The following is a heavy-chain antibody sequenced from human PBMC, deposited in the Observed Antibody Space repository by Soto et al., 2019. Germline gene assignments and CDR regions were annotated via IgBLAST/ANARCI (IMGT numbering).Heavy chain of an antibody. CDR2: IKSKTDGGTT. CDR1: GFTFSNAW. Sequence: PGGSLRLSCAASGFTFSNAWMNWVRQAPGKGLEWVGRIKSKTDGGTTDYAAPVKGRFTISRDDSKNTLYLQMNSLKTEDTAVYYCTTDGNIGLDYDFWSAPVDYWGQGTLVTVSS. J-gene: IGHJ4*02. V-gene: IGHV3-15*07. CDR3: TTDGNIGLDYDFWSAPVDY. D-gene: IGHD3-3*01.